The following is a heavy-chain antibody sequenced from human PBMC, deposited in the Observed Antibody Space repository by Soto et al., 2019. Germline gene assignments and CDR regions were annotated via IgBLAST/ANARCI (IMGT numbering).Heavy chain of an antibody. CDR1: GYTFTSYG. CDR3: ARAGPGGSYSFVGWFDP. J-gene: IGHJ5*02. Sequence: QVQLVQSGAEVKKPGASVKVSCKASGYTFTSYGISWVRQAPGQGLEWMGWISAYNGNTNYAQKLQGRVTMTTDTSTRTAYMELRSLRSDDTAVYYWARAGPGGSYSFVGWFDPWGQGTLVTVSS. V-gene: IGHV1-18*01. D-gene: IGHD1-26*01. CDR2: ISAYNGNT.